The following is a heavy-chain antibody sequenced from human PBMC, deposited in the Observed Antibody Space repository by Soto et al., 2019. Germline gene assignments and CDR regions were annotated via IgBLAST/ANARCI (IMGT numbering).Heavy chain of an antibody. V-gene: IGHV2-26*01. CDR3: ARIQRISMIVVSKPYFDD. J-gene: IGHJ4*02. CDR1: GFSLSNPRMC. D-gene: IGHD3-22*01. CDR2: IFSNDEK. Sequence: QVTLKESGPVLVKPTETLTLTCTVSGFSLSNPRMCVRWIRQPPGTALEWLAHIFSNDEKSYSTSLKSRLTISRDTSKSQVVIIMSNMDPVDTATYYCARIQRISMIVVSKPYFDDWGQVVLVTVAS.